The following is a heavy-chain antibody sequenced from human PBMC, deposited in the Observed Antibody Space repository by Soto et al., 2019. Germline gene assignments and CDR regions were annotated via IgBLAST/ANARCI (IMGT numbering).Heavy chain of an antibody. CDR2: TSYDGSNK. CDR3: ARWGTTGGLDV. CDR1: GFSFRSYV. V-gene: IGHV3-30*19. J-gene: IGHJ4*02. Sequence: HVQLVESGGGVVQPGTSLRLSCVGSGFSFRSYVIHWVRQAPGKGLEWVALTSYDGSNKYYDDSVKGRFTITRDNSRNTADLQMDSLRLEDTALYYCARWGTTGGLDVWGQGTLASVSS. D-gene: IGHD3-16*01.